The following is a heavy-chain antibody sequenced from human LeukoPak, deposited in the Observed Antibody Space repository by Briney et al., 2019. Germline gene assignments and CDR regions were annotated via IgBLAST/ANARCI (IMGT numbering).Heavy chain of an antibody. Sequence: ASVKVSCKASGYTFTSYGISWVRQAPGQGLEWMGWISTYNGNTNYAQKLQGRVTMTRDTSTSTAYMELRSLRSDETAVYYCAMAWGDGYVTYYFDYWGQGTLVTVSS. CDR3: AMAWGDGYVTYYFDY. CDR1: GYTFTSYG. V-gene: IGHV1-18*04. D-gene: IGHD2-21*01. CDR2: ISTYNGNT. J-gene: IGHJ4*02.